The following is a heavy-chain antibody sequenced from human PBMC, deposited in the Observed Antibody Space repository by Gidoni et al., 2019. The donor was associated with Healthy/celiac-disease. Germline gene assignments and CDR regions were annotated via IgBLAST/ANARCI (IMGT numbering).Heavy chain of an antibody. Sequence: EVQLVESGGGLVQPGGSLGLSCAASGFTVRSYWMSWVRQAPGKGLEWVANIKQDGSEKYYVDSVKGRFPISRDNAKNSLYLQMNSLRAEDTAVYYCARDQARFGGIRGDYWGQGTLVTVSS. D-gene: IGHD3-10*01. CDR3: ARDQARFGGIRGDY. CDR1: GFTVRSYW. CDR2: IKQDGSEK. V-gene: IGHV3-7*03. J-gene: IGHJ4*02.